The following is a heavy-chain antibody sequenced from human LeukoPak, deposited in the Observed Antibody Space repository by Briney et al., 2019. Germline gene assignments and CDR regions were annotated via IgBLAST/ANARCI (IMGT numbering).Heavy chain of an antibody. CDR3: ARETYNSGWEPIDY. CDR1: GFTFSSYG. Sequence: GESLRLSCAASGFTFSSYGMHWVRQAPGKGLEWVAFIRYDGSNKYYADSVKGRFTISRDNAKNSLYLQMNSLRAEDTAVYYCARETYNSGWEPIDYWGQGTLVTVSS. CDR2: IRYDGSNK. J-gene: IGHJ4*02. D-gene: IGHD6-19*01. V-gene: IGHV3-30*02.